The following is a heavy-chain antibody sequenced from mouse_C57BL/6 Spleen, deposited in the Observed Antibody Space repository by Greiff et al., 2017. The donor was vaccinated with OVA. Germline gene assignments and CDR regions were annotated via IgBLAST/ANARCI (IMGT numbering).Heavy chain of an antibody. J-gene: IGHJ2*01. CDR1: GYSITSGYY. D-gene: IGHD1-1*01. Sequence: EVQLVESGPGLVKPSQSLSLTCSVTGYSITSGYYWNWIRQFPGNKLEWMGYISYDGSNNYNPSLKNRISITRDTSKNQFFLKLNSVTTEDTATYYCARGIYYGSSFDYWGQGTTLTVSS. V-gene: IGHV3-6*01. CDR3: ARGIYYGSSFDY. CDR2: ISYDGSN.